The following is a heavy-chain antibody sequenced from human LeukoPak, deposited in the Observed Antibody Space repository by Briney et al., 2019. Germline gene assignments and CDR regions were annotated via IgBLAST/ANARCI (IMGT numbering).Heavy chain of an antibody. CDR2: MNPNSGNT. J-gene: IGHJ3*02. CDR3: VCGGAFDI. V-gene: IGHV1-8*01. CDR1: GYTFTSYD. Sequence: ASGKVSCKASGYTFTSYDINWVRQATGQGLEWMGWMNPNSGNTGYAQKFQGRVTMTRDTSIRTAYKELSSLRSDDPAIYYCVCGGAFDIWGQGTMVTVSS.